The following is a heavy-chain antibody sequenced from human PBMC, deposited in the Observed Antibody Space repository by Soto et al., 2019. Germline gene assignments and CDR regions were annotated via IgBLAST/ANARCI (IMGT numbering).Heavy chain of an antibody. CDR2: VYQNGNA. CDR3: ARGGADWSLRNFDV. V-gene: IGHV4-30-2*01. J-gene: IGHJ2*01. D-gene: IGHD3-9*01. Sequence: QLQLQGSGSGLVKPSQTRSLTCTVSGASIASGGYCWSWIRQPPGKALESIGYVYQNGNAYLKPSLKSRVTMSVDKSTNQFSLKLSSVAAAATGVYFCARGGADWSLRNFDVWGGGTRVCVSS. CDR1: GASIASGGYC.